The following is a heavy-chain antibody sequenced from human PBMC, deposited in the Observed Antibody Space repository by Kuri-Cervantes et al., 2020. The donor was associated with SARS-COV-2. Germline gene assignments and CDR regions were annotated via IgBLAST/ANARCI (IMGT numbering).Heavy chain of an antibody. D-gene: IGHD3-10*01. CDR3: VRESYVSFDL. CDR1: GGSVSSGNDY. Sequence: WGSLRLSCTVSGGSVSSGNDYWSWIRQPQGKGIEWIGFVYYSGNINSNPSIKSPVTISADTSKYRFSLKLRSVTAADTDVYFCVRESYVSFDLWGQGALVTVSS. J-gene: IGHJ5*01. CDR2: VYYSGNI. V-gene: IGHV4-61*01.